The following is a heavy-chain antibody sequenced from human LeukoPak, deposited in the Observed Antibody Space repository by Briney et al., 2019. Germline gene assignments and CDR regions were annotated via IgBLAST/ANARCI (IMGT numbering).Heavy chain of an antibody. V-gene: IGHV4-39*01. J-gene: IGHJ4*02. D-gene: IGHD4-23*01. CDR3: ASPDYGGNSVDY. Sequence: SETLSLTCTVSGGSISSSSYYSGWIRQPPGKGLEWIGSIYYSGSTYYNPSLKSRVTISVDTSKNQFSLKLSSVTVADTAVYYCASPDYGGNSVDYWGQGTLVTVSS. CDR2: IYYSGST. CDR1: GGSISSSSYY.